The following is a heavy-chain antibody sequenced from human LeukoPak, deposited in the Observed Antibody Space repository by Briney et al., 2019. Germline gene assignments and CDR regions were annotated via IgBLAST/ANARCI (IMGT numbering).Heavy chain of an antibody. CDR3: AATYDILTGYYPTDYYYGMDV. Sequence: SVKVSCKASGFTFTSSAMQWVRQARGQRLEWIGWIVVGSGNTNYAQKFQERVTITRDMSTSTAYMELSSLRSEDTAVYYCAATYDILTGYYPTDYYYGMDVWGQGTTVTVSS. CDR2: IVVGSGNT. V-gene: IGHV1-58*02. D-gene: IGHD3-9*01. J-gene: IGHJ6*02. CDR1: GFTFTSSA.